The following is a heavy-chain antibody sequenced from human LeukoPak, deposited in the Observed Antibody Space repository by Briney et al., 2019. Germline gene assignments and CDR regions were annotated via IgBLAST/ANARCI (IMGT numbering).Heavy chain of an antibody. V-gene: IGHV3-23*01. CDR2: IIYSGGAT. Sequence: PGGPLRLSCAASGFTFSRSAMTWVRQGPGTGLEFVASIIYSGGATYYADSVKGRFTISRDNSKNTLYLQMNSLRAEDTALYYCAKDGLYYDGSEHVYYFDSWGQGTLVTASS. CDR1: GFTFSRSA. D-gene: IGHD3-22*01. J-gene: IGHJ4*02. CDR3: AKDGLYYDGSEHVYYFDS.